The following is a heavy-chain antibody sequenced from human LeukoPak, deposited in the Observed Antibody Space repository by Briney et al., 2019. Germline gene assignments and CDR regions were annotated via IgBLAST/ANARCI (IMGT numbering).Heavy chain of an antibody. J-gene: IGHJ4*02. D-gene: IGHD3-10*01. CDR2: ISGSGGST. V-gene: IGHV3-23*01. CDR3: AKALSRVRTEGIDC. CDR1: GFTFSSYA. Sequence: GGSLRLSCAASGFTFSSYAMSWVRQAPGKGLEWVSAISGSGGSTYYADSVKGRFTISRDNSKNTLYLQMNSLRAEDTAVYYCAKALSRVRTEGIDCWGQGTLVTVSS.